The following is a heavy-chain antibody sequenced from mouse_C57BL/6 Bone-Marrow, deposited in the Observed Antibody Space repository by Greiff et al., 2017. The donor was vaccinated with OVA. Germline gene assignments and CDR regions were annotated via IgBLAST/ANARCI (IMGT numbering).Heavy chain of an antibody. V-gene: IGHV1-26*01. CDR1: GYTFTDYY. Sequence: EVQLQQSGPELVKPGASVKISCKASGYTFTDYYMNWVKQSHGKSLEWIGDINPNNGGTSYNQKFKGKATLTVDKSSSTAYMELRSLTSEDSAVYYCARYDDYDGTNFDVWGTGTTVTVSS. D-gene: IGHD2-4*01. CDR3: ARYDDYDGTNFDV. J-gene: IGHJ1*03. CDR2: INPNNGGT.